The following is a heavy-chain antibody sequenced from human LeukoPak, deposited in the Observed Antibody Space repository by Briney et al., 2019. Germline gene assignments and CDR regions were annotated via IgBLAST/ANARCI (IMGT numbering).Heavy chain of an antibody. Sequence: PSETLSLTCTVSGGSISSYYWSWIRQPPGKGLEWIGYIYCSGSTNYNPSLKSRVTISVDTSKNQFSLKLSSVTAADTAVYYCARGAIYGDYPYYFDYWGQGTLVTVSS. CDR1: GGSISSYY. CDR3: ARGAIYGDYPYYFDY. V-gene: IGHV4-59*01. D-gene: IGHD4-17*01. CDR2: IYCSGST. J-gene: IGHJ4*02.